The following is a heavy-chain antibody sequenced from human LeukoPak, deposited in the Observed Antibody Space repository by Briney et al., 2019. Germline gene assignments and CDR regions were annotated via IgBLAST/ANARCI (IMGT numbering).Heavy chain of an antibody. D-gene: IGHD3-22*01. CDR2: INPNSGGT. Sequence: ASVKVSCKASGYTFTGCYMHWVRQAPGQGLEWMGWINPNSGGTNYAQKFQGRVTMTRDTSISTAYMELSRLRSDDTAVYYCARHYYDSSGYYLSEPFDYWGQGTLVTVSS. V-gene: IGHV1-2*02. J-gene: IGHJ4*02. CDR3: ARHYYDSSGYYLSEPFDY. CDR1: GYTFTGCY.